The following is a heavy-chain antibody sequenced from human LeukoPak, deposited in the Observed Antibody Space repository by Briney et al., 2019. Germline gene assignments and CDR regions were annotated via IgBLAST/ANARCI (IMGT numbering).Heavy chain of an antibody. Sequence: GASVKLSCKASGYTFTSYGISWVRQAPGQGLEWMGWISAYDGTTKYALTLQGRVTMTTDTSTSTAYMEMKSLRSDDTAVYYCARGYYYDSSGYYYDYFYYWGQGTLVTVSS. CDR2: ISAYDGTT. CDR3: ARGYYYDSSGYYYDYFYY. CDR1: GYTFTSYG. J-gene: IGHJ4*02. D-gene: IGHD3-22*01. V-gene: IGHV1-18*01.